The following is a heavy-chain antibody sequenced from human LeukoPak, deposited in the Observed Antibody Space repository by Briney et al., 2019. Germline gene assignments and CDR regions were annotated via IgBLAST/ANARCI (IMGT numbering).Heavy chain of an antibody. D-gene: IGHD4/OR15-4a*01. Sequence: PSETLSLTCSVSGASINSHYWTWIRQPAGKGLEWIGRIYTSGSTNYSPSLKSRVTMSVDTSKNQFSLNLISVTAADTAVYYCARALNPLTGTYYFDYWGQGTLVTVSS. V-gene: IGHV4-4*07. CDR3: ARALNPLTGTYYFDY. CDR2: IYTSGST. CDR1: GASINSHY. J-gene: IGHJ4*02.